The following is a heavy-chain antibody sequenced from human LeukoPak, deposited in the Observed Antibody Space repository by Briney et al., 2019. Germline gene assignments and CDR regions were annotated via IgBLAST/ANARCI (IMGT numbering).Heavy chain of an antibody. D-gene: IGHD7-27*01. V-gene: IGHV5-51*01. J-gene: IGHJ4*02. CDR1: GYIFTNYW. CDR3: ARRLTAEL. Sequence: GGSLKISCKGSGYIFTNYWIGWVRQLPGKGLEWMGIIYPGDSDTRYSPSFQGQVTISADNSINTAYLQWSSLKASDTAIYYCARRLTAELWGQGTLVTVSS. CDR2: IYPGDSDT.